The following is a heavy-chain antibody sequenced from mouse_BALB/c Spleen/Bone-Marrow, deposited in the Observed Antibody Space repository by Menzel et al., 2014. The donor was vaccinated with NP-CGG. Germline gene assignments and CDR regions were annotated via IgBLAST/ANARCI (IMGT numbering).Heavy chain of an antibody. D-gene: IGHD2-2*01. CDR3: ARNYGYGKSFAY. V-gene: IGHV14-3*02. Sequence: EVQLQESGADLVKPGASVKLSCTASGFNIKDTYMHWVKQRPEQGLEWIGRIGPANGNTKYDPKFQGKATITADTSSNTAYLQLSSLTSEDTAVYYCARNYGYGKSFAYWGQGTLVTVSA. J-gene: IGHJ3*01. CDR2: IGPANGNT. CDR1: GFNIKDTY.